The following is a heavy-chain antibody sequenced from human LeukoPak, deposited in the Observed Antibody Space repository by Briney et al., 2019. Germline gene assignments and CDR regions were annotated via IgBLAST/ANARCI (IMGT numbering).Heavy chain of an antibody. CDR1: GGTFSSYA. CDR3: ARDFSEYGAHQGVSMDY. V-gene: IGHV1-69*05. Sequence: ASVKVSCKASGGTFSSYAISWVRQAPGQGLEWMGGIIPIFGTAKYAQKFQGRVTITTDESTSTAYMELSSLRSEDTAVYYCARDFSEYGAHQGVSMDYWGQGTLVTVSS. D-gene: IGHD4/OR15-4a*01. J-gene: IGHJ4*02. CDR2: IIPIFGTA.